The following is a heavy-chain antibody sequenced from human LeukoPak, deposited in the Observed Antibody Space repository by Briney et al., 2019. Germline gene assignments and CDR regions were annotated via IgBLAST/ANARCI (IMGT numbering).Heavy chain of an antibody. D-gene: IGHD2-15*01. CDR3: ARRMSTSGGSWFDP. CDR1: GDSINSYF. Sequence: SETLSLTCSVSGDSINSYFWSWIRQPPGKGLEWIGYIYHSGTSNYNPSLSSRVTISVDTSKNEVSLKLSSVSAPDTAVYFCARRMSTSGGSWFDPWGQGILVTVAS. CDR2: IYHSGTS. J-gene: IGHJ5*02. V-gene: IGHV4-59*08.